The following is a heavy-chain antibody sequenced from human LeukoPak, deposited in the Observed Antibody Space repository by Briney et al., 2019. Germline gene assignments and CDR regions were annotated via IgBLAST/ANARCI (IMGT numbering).Heavy chain of an antibody. CDR2: INAGNGNT. J-gene: IGHJ6*02. CDR1: GYTFTSYA. Sequence: ASVKVSCKASGYTFTSYAMHWVRQAPGQRLEWMGWINAGNGNTKYSQKFQGRVTITRDTSASTAYMELSSLRSEDTAVYYCAGGYLTREEYYYYYGMDVWGQGTTVTVSS. D-gene: IGHD2-21*02. CDR3: AGGYLTREEYYYYYGMDV. V-gene: IGHV1-3*01.